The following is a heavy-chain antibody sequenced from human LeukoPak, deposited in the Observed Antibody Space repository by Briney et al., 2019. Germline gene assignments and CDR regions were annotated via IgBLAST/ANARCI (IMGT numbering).Heavy chain of an antibody. D-gene: IGHD3-10*01. V-gene: IGHV4-4*07. Sequence: SETLSLTCTVSGGSISDYYWNWIRQPAGKGLEWIGRIYTSGSTNYNPSLKSRVTMSVDTSKNQFSLKLSSVTAADTAVYYCARATFWVRGNWFDPWGQGTLVTVSS. CDR1: GGSISDYY. J-gene: IGHJ5*02. CDR2: IYTSGST. CDR3: ARATFWVRGNWFDP.